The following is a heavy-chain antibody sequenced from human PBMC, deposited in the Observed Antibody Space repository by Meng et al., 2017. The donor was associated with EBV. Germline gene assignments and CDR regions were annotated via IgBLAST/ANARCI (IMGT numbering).Heavy chain of an antibody. J-gene: IGHJ4*02. CDR3: ARVGIAVAGTGDY. D-gene: IGHD6-19*01. CDR1: GNSFASYY. V-gene: IGHV1-2*06. CDR2: INPNGGST. Sequence: QVQLVQGGGEMKKAGDSVNVSCEHSGNSFASYYMHWGRQARGQGLGWMGRINPNGGSTNYAQKFEGRVTMTRDTSISTAYMELSRLRSDDTAVYYCARVGIAVAGTGDYWGQGTLVTVSS.